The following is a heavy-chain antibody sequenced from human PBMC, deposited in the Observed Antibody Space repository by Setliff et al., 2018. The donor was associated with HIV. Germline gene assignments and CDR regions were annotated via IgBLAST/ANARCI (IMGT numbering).Heavy chain of an antibody. CDR1: KFTFSRYE. CDR3: AREGDSGYYFDCFDV. J-gene: IGHJ3*01. V-gene: IGHV3-48*03. Sequence: PVGSLRLSCAASKFTFSRYEMNWVRQAPGKGLEWISYISASGSAKYYADSVRGRFTISRDNAENSLYLQMNSLRVEDTALYYCAREGDSGYYFDCFDVWGQGTMVTVSS. D-gene: IGHD3-22*01. CDR2: ISASGSAK.